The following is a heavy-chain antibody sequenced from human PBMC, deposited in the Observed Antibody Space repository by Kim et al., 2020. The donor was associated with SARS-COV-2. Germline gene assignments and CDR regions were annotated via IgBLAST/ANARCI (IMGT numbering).Heavy chain of an antibody. CDR3: ARSLLGRDGYNWDYYFDY. V-gene: IGHV4-61*02. CDR2: IYTSGST. J-gene: IGHJ4*02. Sequence: SETLSLTCTVSGGSISSGSYYWSWIRQPAGKGLEWIGRIYTSGSTNYNPSLKSRVTISVDTSKNQFSLKLSSVTAADTAVYYCARSLLGRDGYNWDYYFDYWGQGTLVTVSS. D-gene: IGHD5-12*01. CDR1: GGSISSGSYY.